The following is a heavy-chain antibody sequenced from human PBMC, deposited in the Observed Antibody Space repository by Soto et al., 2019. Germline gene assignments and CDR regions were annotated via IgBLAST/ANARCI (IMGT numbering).Heavy chain of an antibody. D-gene: IGHD6-19*01. Sequence: EVQLLESGGGLVQPGGSLRLSCAASGFTFSSYAMNWVRQGPGKGLEWVSVISGSGGSTYYAASVKGLFTISRDNSKNTLYLQRNGLRAEDTAVYYWASRSRGWYFDYWGQGTLVTVSS. CDR3: ASRSRGWYFDY. J-gene: IGHJ4*02. V-gene: IGHV3-23*01. CDR1: GFTFSSYA. CDR2: ISGSGGST.